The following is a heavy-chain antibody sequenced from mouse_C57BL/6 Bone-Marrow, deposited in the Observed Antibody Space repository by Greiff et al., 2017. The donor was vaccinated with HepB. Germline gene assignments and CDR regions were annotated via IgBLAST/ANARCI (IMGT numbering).Heavy chain of an antibody. J-gene: IGHJ2*01. CDR3: TRACITTVVARGYYFDY. Sequence: EVKLVESGEGLVKPGGSLKLSCAAFGFTFSSYAMSWVRQTPEKRLEWVAYISSGGDYIYYADTVKGRFTISRDNARNTLYLQMSSLKSEDTAMYYCTRACITTVVARGYYFDYWGQGTTLTVSS. CDR2: ISSGGDYI. D-gene: IGHD1-1*01. CDR1: GFTFSSYA. V-gene: IGHV5-9-1*02.